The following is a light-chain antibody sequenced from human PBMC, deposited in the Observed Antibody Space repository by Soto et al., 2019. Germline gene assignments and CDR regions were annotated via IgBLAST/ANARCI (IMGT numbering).Light chain of an antibody. Sequence: QSVLAQPASVSGSPGQSITISCTGTRGDVGGYNYVSWYQQHPGKAPKLMIYEVSNRPSGVSNRFSGSKSGNTASLTISGLQAEDEADYYCSSYTSSSTVFGTGTKVTVL. CDR2: EVS. CDR1: RGDVGGYNY. CDR3: SSYTSSSTV. V-gene: IGLV2-14*01. J-gene: IGLJ1*01.